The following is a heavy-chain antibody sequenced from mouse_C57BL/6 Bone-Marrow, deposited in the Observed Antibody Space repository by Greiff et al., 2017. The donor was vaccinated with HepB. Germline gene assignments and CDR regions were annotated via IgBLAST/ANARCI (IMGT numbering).Heavy chain of an antibody. CDR3: ARITSVVALRYFDV. CDR1: GFTFSSYA. J-gene: IGHJ1*03. D-gene: IGHD1-1*01. V-gene: IGHV5-4*03. CDR2: ISDGGSYT. Sequence: EVKLMESGGGLVKPGGSLKLSCAASGFTFSSYAMSWVRQTPEKRLEWVATISDGGSYTYYPDNVKGRFTISRDNAKNNLYLQMSHLKSEDTAMYYCARITSVVALRYFDVWGTGTTVTVSS.